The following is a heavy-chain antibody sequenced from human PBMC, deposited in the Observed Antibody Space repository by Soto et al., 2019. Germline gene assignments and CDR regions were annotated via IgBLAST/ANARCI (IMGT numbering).Heavy chain of an antibody. CDR3: ARGRRDGSGSYYKFMAGSLYYFDY. Sequence: SETLSLTCAVYGGSFSGCYWSWIRQPPGKGLEWIGEINHSGSTNYNPSLKSRVTISVDTSKNQFSLKLSSVTAADTAVYYCARGRRDGSGSYYKFMAGSLYYFDYWGQGTLVTVFS. D-gene: IGHD3-10*01. CDR1: GGSFSGCY. J-gene: IGHJ4*02. CDR2: INHSGST. V-gene: IGHV4-34*01.